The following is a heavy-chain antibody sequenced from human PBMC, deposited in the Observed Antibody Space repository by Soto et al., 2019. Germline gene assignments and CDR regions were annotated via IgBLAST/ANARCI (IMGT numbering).Heavy chain of an antibody. Sequence: QLQESGPGLVRPLETLSLICTVSGASVTSAGYYWSWIRQPPGKGLEWIGYVSSTGSTIYNSALKSRVTMSLDMPKNQFSLRLDSVTAADTAVYYCARYCSNTNCYMLDYWGQGTLVTASS. CDR2: VSSTGST. J-gene: IGHJ4*02. D-gene: IGHD2-2*02. CDR3: ARYCSNTNCYMLDY. V-gene: IGHV4-61*08. CDR1: GASVTSAGYY.